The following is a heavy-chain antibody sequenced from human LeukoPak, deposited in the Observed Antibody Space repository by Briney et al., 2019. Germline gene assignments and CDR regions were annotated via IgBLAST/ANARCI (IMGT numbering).Heavy chain of an antibody. Sequence: PSETLSLTCTVSGGSISNYYWSWIRQPPGKGLEWIGYIYYSGSTSYNPSLKSRVTMSVDTSKNQFSLKLSSVTAADTAVYYCARDLGTPDHLGFDPWGQGTLVTVSS. CDR1: GGSISNYY. V-gene: IGHV4-59*12. D-gene: IGHD1-14*01. CDR2: IYYSGST. J-gene: IGHJ5*02. CDR3: ARDLGTPDHLGFDP.